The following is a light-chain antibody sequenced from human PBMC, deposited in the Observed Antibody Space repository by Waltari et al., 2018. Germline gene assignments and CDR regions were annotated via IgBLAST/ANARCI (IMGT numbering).Light chain of an antibody. CDR1: SSDVGSYNL. CDR3: CSYTAGSTWV. V-gene: IGLV2-23*01. Sequence: GQSITISCTGTSSDVGSYNLVSWYQQHPGKAPKLMIYEGSKRPSGVSNRFSGSKSGNTASLTISGLQAEDEADYYCCSYTAGSTWVFGGGTKLTVL. J-gene: IGLJ3*02. CDR2: EGS.